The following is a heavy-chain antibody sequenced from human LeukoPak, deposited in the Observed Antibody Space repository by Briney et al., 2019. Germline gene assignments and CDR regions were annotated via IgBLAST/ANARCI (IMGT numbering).Heavy chain of an antibody. CDR1: GFXFSSYV. J-gene: IGHJ4*02. Sequence: GGSLRLSCAASGFXFSSYVMSWVRQAPGKGLEWVSPISGSGGSTYYADSVKGRFTVSRDNSKNTLYLQMNSLRAEDTAVYYCAKDAKYVFFDYWGQGTLVTVSS. CDR3: AKDAKYVFFDY. D-gene: IGHD4/OR15-4a*01. CDR2: ISGSGGST. V-gene: IGHV3-23*01.